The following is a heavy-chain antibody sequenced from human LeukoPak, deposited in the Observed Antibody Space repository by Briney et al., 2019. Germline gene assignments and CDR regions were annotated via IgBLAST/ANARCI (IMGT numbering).Heavy chain of an antibody. CDR2: IIPIFGTA. CDR1: GGTFSSYA. J-gene: IGHJ6*04. V-gene: IGHV1-69*13. CDR3: AGELGCSSTSCSGRYGMDV. D-gene: IGHD2-2*01. Sequence: SVKVSCKASGGTFSSYAISWVRQAPGQGLEWMGGIIPIFGTANYAQKFQGRVTITADESTSTAYMELSSLRSEDTAVYYCAGELGCSSTSCSGRYGMDVWGKGTTVTVSS.